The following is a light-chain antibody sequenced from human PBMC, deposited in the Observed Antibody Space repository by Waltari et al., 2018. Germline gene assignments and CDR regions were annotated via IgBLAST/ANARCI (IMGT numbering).Light chain of an antibody. V-gene: IGLV3-21*03. J-gene: IGLJ1*01. CDR1: NIGGNT. CDR3: QVWEGSSDHYV. CDR2: DDS. Sequence: SYVLTQPASVSVATGKTARITCEGTNIGGNTGNWYQLRPGQAPGVVVHDDSDRPPGIPERFSGSNSGNTATLTISGVEVGDEGDYYCQVWEGSSDHYVFGTGTAVSV.